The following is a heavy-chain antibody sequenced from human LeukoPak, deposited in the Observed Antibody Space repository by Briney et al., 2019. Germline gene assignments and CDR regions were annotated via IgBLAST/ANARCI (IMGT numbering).Heavy chain of an antibody. D-gene: IGHD3-3*01. J-gene: IGHJ6*03. CDR2: INAGNGNT. CDR3: ARARYESRIWPKSRYDYYHYMDV. CDR1: GYTFTSYG. V-gene: IGHV1-3*03. Sequence: ASVKVSCKASGYTFTSYGISWVRQAPGQRLEWMGWINAGNGNTKYSQELQDRVTITRDTSASTAYMELSSLRSEDMAVYYCARARYESRIWPKSRYDYYHYMDVWGKGTTVTVSS.